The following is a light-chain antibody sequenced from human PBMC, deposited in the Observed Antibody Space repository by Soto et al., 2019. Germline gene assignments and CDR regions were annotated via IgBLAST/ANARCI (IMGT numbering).Light chain of an antibody. CDR1: QSVNSN. CDR3: QEYNTWPWT. J-gene: IGKJ1*01. CDR2: GAS. Sequence: ETVMTQSPATLSVSPGERATLSCRASQSVNSNLAWYQQKLGQAPRVLIFGASTRATGIPARFSGSGSGTEFSLTINSLQSEDFAVYYCQEYNTWPWTFGQATKVEIK. V-gene: IGKV3-15*01.